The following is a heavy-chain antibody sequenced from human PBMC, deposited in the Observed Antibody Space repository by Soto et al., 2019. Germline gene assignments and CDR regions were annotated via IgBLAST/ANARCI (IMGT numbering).Heavy chain of an antibody. J-gene: IGHJ4*02. CDR1: GFTLSSYA. Sequence: GGSLRLSCSASGFTLSSYAMNCVRQAPGKGLEWVSVISGSGDSTYYADSVKGRFTISRDNSKNTLYLQMNSLRTEDTAVYFCSRGGPGTYFYSCGQRTLVTVSS. V-gene: IGHV3-23*01. CDR2: ISGSGDST. D-gene: IGHD6-13*01. CDR3: SRGGPGTYFYS.